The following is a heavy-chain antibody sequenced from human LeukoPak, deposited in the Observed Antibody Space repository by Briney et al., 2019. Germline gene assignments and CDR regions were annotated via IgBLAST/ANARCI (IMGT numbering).Heavy chain of an antibody. V-gene: IGHV3-30*18. D-gene: IGHD6-19*01. CDR3: AKSTSSPLYYFDY. CDR1: GFTFSSYG. CDR2: ISYDGSNK. J-gene: IGHJ4*02. Sequence: LRLSCAASGFTFSSYGMHWVRQAPGKGLEWVAVISYDGSNKCYADSVKGRFTISRDNSKNTLYLQMNSLRAEDTAVYYCAKSTSSPLYYFDYWGQGTLVTVSS.